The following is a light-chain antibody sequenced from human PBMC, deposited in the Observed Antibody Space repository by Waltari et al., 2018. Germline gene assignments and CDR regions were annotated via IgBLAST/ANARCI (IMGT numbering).Light chain of an antibody. J-gene: IGKJ1*01. CDR1: QDFGSY. V-gene: IGKV1-9*01. Sequence: DIQLTQSPSFLSASVGDRVIITCRANQDFGSYLAWYQQKPGRAPRLLIYGVSNLGRGVPSRFSGSGSGTEFTLTISSLQPEDFATYYCQQFNSSPWTFGQGTKVDIK. CDR2: GVS. CDR3: QQFNSSPWT.